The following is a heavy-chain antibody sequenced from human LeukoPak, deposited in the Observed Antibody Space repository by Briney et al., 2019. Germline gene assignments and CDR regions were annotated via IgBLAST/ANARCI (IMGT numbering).Heavy chain of an antibody. CDR3: ARGAVGEHTNFDY. CDR2: IYISGTT. J-gene: IGHJ4*02. CDR1: GGSINSGTYY. V-gene: IGHV4-61*02. D-gene: IGHD1-26*01. Sequence: PSETLSLTCTVSGGSINSGTYYWSWIRQPAGKGLEWIGRIYISGTTNYNPSLKSRVTISVDTSENQFSLKLSSVTAADTAVYCCARGAVGEHTNFDYWGQGTLVTVSS.